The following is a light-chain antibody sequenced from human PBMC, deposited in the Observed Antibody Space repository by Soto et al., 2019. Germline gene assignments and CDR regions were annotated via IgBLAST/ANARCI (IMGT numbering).Light chain of an antibody. CDR1: QSISTY. V-gene: IGKV3-11*01. Sequence: EIVLTQSPATLSLSPGERATLSCRASQSISTYLAWYQQKPAQAPRLLIYDASNRATGIPARFSGSGSGADFTLTTSSIEPEVFAVYYCQHRNIWPPGATFGGGTKVELK. J-gene: IGKJ4*01. CDR3: QHRNIWPPGAT. CDR2: DAS.